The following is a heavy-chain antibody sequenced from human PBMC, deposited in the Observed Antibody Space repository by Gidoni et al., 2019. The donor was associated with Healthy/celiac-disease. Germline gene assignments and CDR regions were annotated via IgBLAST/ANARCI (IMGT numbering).Heavy chain of an antibody. CDR2: ISYDGSNK. Sequence: QVQLVESGGGVVQPGRSLRLSCAASGFTFISYAMHWVRQAPGKGLEWVAVISYDGSNKYYADSVKGRFTISRDNSKNTLYLQMNSLRAEDTAVYYCAREAAAGGEYYMDVWGKGTTVTVSS. D-gene: IGHD6-13*01. CDR3: AREAAAGGEYYMDV. V-gene: IGHV3-30*01. J-gene: IGHJ6*03. CDR1: GFTFISYA.